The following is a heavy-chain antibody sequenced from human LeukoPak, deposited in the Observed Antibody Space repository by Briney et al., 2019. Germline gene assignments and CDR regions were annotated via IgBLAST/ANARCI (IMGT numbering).Heavy chain of an antibody. CDR1: GFTFSNYA. D-gene: IGHD1-1*01. V-gene: IGHV3-23*01. Sequence: GGSLRLSCAASGFTFSNYAMSWVRQGPGKGLEWVSCVGGSDDSTDYADSVKGRFTISRDNSKNTLYLQMNSLRVEDTAIYYCARRSWQFLDKGYFDYWGQGTLVTASS. CDR3: ARRSWQFLDKGYFDY. CDR2: VGGSDDST. J-gene: IGHJ4*02.